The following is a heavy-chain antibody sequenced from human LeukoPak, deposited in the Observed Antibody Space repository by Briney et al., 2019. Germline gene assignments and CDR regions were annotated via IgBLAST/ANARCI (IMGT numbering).Heavy chain of an antibody. CDR1: GGSISSSSYY. D-gene: IGHD6-13*01. J-gene: IGHJ5*02. Sequence: SETLSLTCTVSGGSISSSSYYWGWIRQPPGKGLEWIGSIYYSGRNYYNPSLKSRVAISVDTSKNQFSLKLSSVTAADTAVYYCAGNSGWFDPWGQGTLVTVSS. CDR3: AGNSGWFDP. V-gene: IGHV4-39*07. CDR2: IYYSGRN.